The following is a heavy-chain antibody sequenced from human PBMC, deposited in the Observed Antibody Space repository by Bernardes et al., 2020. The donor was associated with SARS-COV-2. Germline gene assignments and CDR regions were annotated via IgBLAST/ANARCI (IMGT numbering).Heavy chain of an antibody. CDR3: ARDGPGQQLAKNYYGMDV. CDR2: INTNTGNP. CDR1: GYTFTSYA. V-gene: IGHV7-4-1*02. J-gene: IGHJ6*02. D-gene: IGHD6-13*01. Sequence: ASVKVSCKASGYTFTSYAMNWVRQAPGQGLEWMGWINTNTGNPTYAQGFTGRFVFSLDTSVSTAYLQISSLKAEDTAVYYCARDGPGQQLAKNYYGMDVWGQGTTVTVSS.